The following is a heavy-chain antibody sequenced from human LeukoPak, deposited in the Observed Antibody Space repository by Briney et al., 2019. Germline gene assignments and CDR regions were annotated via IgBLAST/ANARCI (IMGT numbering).Heavy chain of an antibody. V-gene: IGHV3-23*01. Sequence: GGSLRLSCAASGFSFSGYAMNWVRQAPGEGLQWVSSVSHTGGNTYYADSVKGRFTISRDNSKNTLYLRMNSLKAEDTAIYYCAKDATAADGTYYFDQWGQGTLVPVSS. CDR1: GFSFSGYA. D-gene: IGHD6-13*01. CDR3: AKDATAADGTYYFDQ. J-gene: IGHJ4*02. CDR2: VSHTGGNT.